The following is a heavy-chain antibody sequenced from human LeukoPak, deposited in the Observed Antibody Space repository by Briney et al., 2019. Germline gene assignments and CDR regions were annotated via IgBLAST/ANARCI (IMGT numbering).Heavy chain of an antibody. V-gene: IGHV1-69*01. CDR3: ARVGPESSGYDDY. Sequence: ASVEVSCKASGGTLRSYAISWVRQAPGKGREWMGGILPIFGNKNYAQKFQGRVTITEDESTSTAYMELSSLRSEDTAVYYCARVGPESSGYDDYWGQGTLVTVSS. D-gene: IGHD3-22*01. J-gene: IGHJ4*02. CDR2: ILPIFGNK. CDR1: GGTLRSYA.